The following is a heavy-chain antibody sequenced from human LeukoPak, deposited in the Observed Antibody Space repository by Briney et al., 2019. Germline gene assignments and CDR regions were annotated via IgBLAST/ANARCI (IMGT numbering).Heavy chain of an antibody. J-gene: IGHJ4*02. V-gene: IGHV3-53*01. CDR2: IYSGGST. D-gene: IGHD6-19*01. CDR3: ASGGRAGWGPPYFDY. Sequence: GGSLRLSCAASGFTVSSNYMSWVRQAPGKGLEWVSVIYSGGSTYYADSVKGRFTISRDNSKNTLYLQMNSLRAEDTAVYYCASGGRAGWGPPYFDYWGQGTLVTVSS. CDR1: GFTVSSNY.